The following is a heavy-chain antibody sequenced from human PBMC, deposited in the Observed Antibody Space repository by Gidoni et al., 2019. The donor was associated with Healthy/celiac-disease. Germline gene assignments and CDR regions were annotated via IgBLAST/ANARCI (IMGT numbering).Heavy chain of an antibody. J-gene: IGHJ4*02. Sequence: QVQLVESGGGVVQPGRSLRLSCAASGFTFSSYGMHWVRQAPGKGLEWVAVISYDGSNKYYADSVKGRFTISRDNSKNTLYLQMNSLRAEDTAVYYCAKDLGRITMIVAGSFVDYWGQGTLVTVSS. V-gene: IGHV3-30*18. D-gene: IGHD3-22*01. CDR3: AKDLGRITMIVAGSFVDY. CDR2: ISYDGSNK. CDR1: GFTFSSYG.